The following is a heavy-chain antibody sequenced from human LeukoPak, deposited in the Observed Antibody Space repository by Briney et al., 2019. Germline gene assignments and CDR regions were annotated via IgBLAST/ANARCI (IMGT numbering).Heavy chain of an antibody. J-gene: IGHJ5*02. CDR3: ARGAGSWLRLTRWFDP. V-gene: IGHV1-8*01. CDR1: GYTFTSYD. Sequence: ASVKVSCKASGYTFTSYDINWVRQATGQGLEWMGWMNPNSGNTGYAQKFQGRVTMTRNTSISTAYMELSSLRSEDTAVYYCARGAGSWLRLTRWFDPWGQGTLVTVSS. D-gene: IGHD5-12*01. CDR2: MNPNSGNT.